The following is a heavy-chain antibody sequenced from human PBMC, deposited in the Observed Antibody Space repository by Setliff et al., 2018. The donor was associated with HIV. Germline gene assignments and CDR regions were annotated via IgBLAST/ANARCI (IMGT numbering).Heavy chain of an antibody. CDR3: ARPRSGGSGSYSWFDP. CDR2: VNAANGYT. V-gene: IGHV1-3*01. D-gene: IGHD3-10*01. Sequence: ASVKVSCKASGYTFTNYAMHWVRQAPGQRLEWMGWVNAANGYTNYSQKFQGRVTITRDTSANTAYMELSSLRSADTAVYYCARPRSGGSGSYSWFDPWGQGALVTVSS. J-gene: IGHJ5*02. CDR1: GYTFTNYA.